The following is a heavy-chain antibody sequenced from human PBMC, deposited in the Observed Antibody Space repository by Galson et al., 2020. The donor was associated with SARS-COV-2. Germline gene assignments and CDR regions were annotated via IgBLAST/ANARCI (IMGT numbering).Heavy chain of an antibody. CDR2: ISWDGGST. Sequence: GGSLRLSCAASGFTFDDYAMHWVRQAPGKGLEWVSLISWDGGSTYYADSVKGRFTISRDNSKNSLYLQMNSLRAEDTALYYCAKGGLRYFDWLPPASEYFQHWGQGTLVTVSS. CDR3: AKGGLRYFDWLPPASEYFQH. V-gene: IGHV3-43D*04. D-gene: IGHD3-9*01. CDR1: GFTFDDYA. J-gene: IGHJ1*01.